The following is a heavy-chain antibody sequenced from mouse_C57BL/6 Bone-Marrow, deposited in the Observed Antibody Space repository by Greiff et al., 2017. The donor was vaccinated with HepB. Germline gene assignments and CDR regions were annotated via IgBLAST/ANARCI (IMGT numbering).Heavy chain of an antibody. CDR1: GYAFSSYW. CDR2: IYPGDGDT. V-gene: IGHV1-80*01. J-gene: IGHJ4*01. D-gene: IGHD4-1*01. Sequence: QVQLKESGAELVKPGASVKISCKASGYAFSSYWMNWVKQRPGKGLEWIGQIYPGDGDTNYNGKFKGKATLTADKSSSTAYMQLSSLTSEDSAVYFSATDWSYYYAMDYGGQGTSVTVSS. CDR3: ATDWSYYYAMDY.